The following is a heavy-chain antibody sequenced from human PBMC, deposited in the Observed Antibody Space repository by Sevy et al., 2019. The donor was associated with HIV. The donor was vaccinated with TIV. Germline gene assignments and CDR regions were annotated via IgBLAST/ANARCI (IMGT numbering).Heavy chain of an antibody. J-gene: IGHJ4*02. CDR3: ATAMPCGGDCYYFDS. CDR1: GGTFSTYI. D-gene: IGHD2-21*02. CDR2: VIASVNMA. Sequence: ASVKVSCKASGGTFSTYIINWVRQAPGQGLEWMGGVIASVNMANSAQKFQGRVTITADGSTSTAYMELSSLTFEDTAIYYCATAMPCGGDCYYFDSWGQGTRVTVSS. V-gene: IGHV1-69*10.